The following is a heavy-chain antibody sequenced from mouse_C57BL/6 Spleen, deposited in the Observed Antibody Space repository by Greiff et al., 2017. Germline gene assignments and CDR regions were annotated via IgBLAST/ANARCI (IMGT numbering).Heavy chain of an antibody. D-gene: IGHD1-1*01. J-gene: IGHJ4*01. CDR3: TRYYDGNSYYDMDD. CDR2: INPDTGGT. V-gene: IGHV1-15*01. Sequence: QVQLQQSGAELVRPGASVTLSCKASGYTFTDYEMHWVKQTPVHGLEWIGAINPDTGGTAYNQKFKGKAILTADKSSSTAYMELRSLTSEDSAVYYCTRYYDGNSYYDMDDWGQGTSVTVSS. CDR1: GYTFTDYE.